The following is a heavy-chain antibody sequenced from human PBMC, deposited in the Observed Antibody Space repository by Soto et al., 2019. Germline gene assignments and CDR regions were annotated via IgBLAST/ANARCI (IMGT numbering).Heavy chain of an antibody. Sequence: SETLSLTCTVSGGSISSGGYYWSWIRQHPGKGLEWIGYIYYSGSTYYNPSLKSRVTISVDTSKNQFSLKLSSVTAADTAVYYCAGGAPWRGLFDSWGQGTLVTVSS. D-gene: IGHD3-3*01. CDR2: IYYSGST. J-gene: IGHJ5*01. V-gene: IGHV4-31*03. CDR1: GGSISSGGYY. CDR3: AGGAPWRGLFDS.